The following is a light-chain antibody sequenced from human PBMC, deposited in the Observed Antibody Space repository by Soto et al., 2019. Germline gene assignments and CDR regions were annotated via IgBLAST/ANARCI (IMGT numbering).Light chain of an antibody. V-gene: IGLV1-44*01. CDR1: SSNIGTNT. Sequence: QSVLTQPPSASGTPGQRVTISCSGSSSNIGTNTVNWYQQLPGRAPKLLIYVDHQRPSGVPDRFSGSKSATSASLAISRLQSDDESTFYCAAWDDSLKAPVFGGGTKLTVL. J-gene: IGLJ2*01. CDR3: AAWDDSLKAPV. CDR2: VDH.